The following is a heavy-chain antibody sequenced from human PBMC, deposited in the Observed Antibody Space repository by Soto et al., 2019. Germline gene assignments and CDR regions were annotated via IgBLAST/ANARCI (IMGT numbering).Heavy chain of an antibody. J-gene: IGHJ4*02. CDR1: GFTFSSYG. Sequence: QVQLVESGGGVVQPGRSLRLSCTASGFTFSSYGMHWVRQAPGKGLEWGAVISYDGSNKYYADSVKGRFTISRDNSKKTLYLQMNSLRAEDTAVYYCAKIAVAGQYYFDYWGQGTLVTVSS. CDR2: ISYDGSNK. V-gene: IGHV3-30*18. CDR3: AKIAVAGQYYFDY. D-gene: IGHD6-19*01.